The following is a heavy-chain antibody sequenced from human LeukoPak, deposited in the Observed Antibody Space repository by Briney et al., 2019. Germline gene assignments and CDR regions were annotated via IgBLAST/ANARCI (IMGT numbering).Heavy chain of an antibody. CDR2: ISAYNGNT. D-gene: IGHD3-10*01. Sequence: ASVKVSRKASGYTFTSYGISWVRQAPGQGLEWMGCISAYNGNTNYAQKLQGRVTMTTDTSTSTAYMELRSLRSDDTAVYYCARVRYYYGSGRDTSDAFDIWGQGTMVTVSS. CDR1: GYTFTSYG. CDR3: ARVRYYYGSGRDTSDAFDI. V-gene: IGHV1-18*01. J-gene: IGHJ3*02.